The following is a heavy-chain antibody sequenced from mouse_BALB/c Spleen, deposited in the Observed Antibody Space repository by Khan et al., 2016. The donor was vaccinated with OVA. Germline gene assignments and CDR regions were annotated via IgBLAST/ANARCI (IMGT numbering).Heavy chain of an antibody. J-gene: IGHJ1*01. D-gene: IGHD2-1*01. Sequence: QVQLQQSGAELMKPGASVKISCKATGYSFSWYWIEWVKQRPGHGLEWIGEILPGNSATNYNEKFKGRATITADTSSNTVYMQLSTLTSEDSDVYYCARNGNWYIDVWGAGTTVTVSS. V-gene: IGHV1-9*01. CDR3: ARNGNWYIDV. CDR2: ILPGNSAT. CDR1: GYSFSWYW.